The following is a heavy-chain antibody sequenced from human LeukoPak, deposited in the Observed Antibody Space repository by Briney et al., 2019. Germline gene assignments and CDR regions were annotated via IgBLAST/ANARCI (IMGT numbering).Heavy chain of an antibody. CDR1: GYTFTSHD. Sequence: ASVKVSCKASGYTFTSHDINWVRQATGQGLEWMGWMNPNSGNTGYPQKFQGRVTMTRDTSTSTVYMELSSLRSEDTAVYYCARDLGSTNWFDPWGQGTLVTVSS. CDR3: ARDLGSTNWFDP. CDR2: MNPNSGNT. J-gene: IGHJ5*02. D-gene: IGHD2-2*03. V-gene: IGHV1-8*01.